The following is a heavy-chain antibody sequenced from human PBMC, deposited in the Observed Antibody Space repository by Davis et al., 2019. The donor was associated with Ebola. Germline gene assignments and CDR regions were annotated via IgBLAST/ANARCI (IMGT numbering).Heavy chain of an antibody. V-gene: IGHV4-4*02. D-gene: IGHD6-6*01. CDR3: AREYSSSSRSFDY. CDR2: IYHSGST. Sequence: MPGGSLRLSCAVSGGSISSSNWWSWVRQPPGKGLEWIGEIYHSGSTNYNPSLKSRVTISVDKSKNQFSLKLSSVTAADTAVYYCAREYSSSSRSFDYWGQGTLVTVSS. CDR1: GGSISSSNW. J-gene: IGHJ4*02.